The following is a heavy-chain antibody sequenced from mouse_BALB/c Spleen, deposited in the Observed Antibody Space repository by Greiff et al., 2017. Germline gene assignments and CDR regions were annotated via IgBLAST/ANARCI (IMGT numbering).Heavy chain of an antibody. Sequence: EVKLVESGGGLVQPGGSLRLSCATSGFTFTDYYMSWVRQPPGKALEWLGFIRNKANGYTTEYSASVKGRFTISRDNSQSILYLQMNTLRAEDSATYYCARAPYRSYAMDDWGQGTSVTVSS. CDR2: IRNKANGYTT. CDR1: GFTFTDYY. CDR3: ARAPYRSYAMDD. D-gene: IGHD2-14*01. J-gene: IGHJ4*01. V-gene: IGHV7-3*02.